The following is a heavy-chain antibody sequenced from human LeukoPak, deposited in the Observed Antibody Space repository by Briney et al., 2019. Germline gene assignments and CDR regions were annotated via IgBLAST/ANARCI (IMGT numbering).Heavy chain of an antibody. CDR2: ISAYNGNT. Sequence: ASVKVSCKASGYTFTSYGITWVRQAPGQGLEWMGWISAYNGNTNYAQNLQGRVTMTTDTSASTAYMELSSLRSEDMAVYYCARGDPTYYDFWSGPSSLFDYWGQGTLVTVSS. CDR3: ARGDPTYYDFWSGPSSLFDY. V-gene: IGHV1-18*03. J-gene: IGHJ4*02. CDR1: GYTFTSYG. D-gene: IGHD3-3*01.